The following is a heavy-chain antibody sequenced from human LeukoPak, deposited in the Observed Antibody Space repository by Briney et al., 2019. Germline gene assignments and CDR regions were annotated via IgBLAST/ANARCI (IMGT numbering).Heavy chain of an antibody. V-gene: IGHV4-38-2*02. CDR3: ARGAEYYAFWRGYAGYSDY. D-gene: IGHD3-3*01. J-gene: IGHJ4*02. CDR1: GYSISNGYY. Sequence: SETLSLTCTVSGYSISNGYYWGWIRQSPGKGLEWLGSIYHRGSAYYNPSLKSRVTISLDRSKKQFSLRLMSVTAADTAVYFCARGAEYYAFWRGYAGYSDYWGQGISVTVSS. CDR2: IYHRGSA.